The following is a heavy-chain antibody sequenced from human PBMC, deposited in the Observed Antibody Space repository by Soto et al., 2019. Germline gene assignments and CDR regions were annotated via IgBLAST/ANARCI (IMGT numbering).Heavy chain of an antibody. V-gene: IGHV3-7*01. CDR3: ARGLKIIVSPAVTENHAAFAI. Sequence: EVQLVESGGGLVQPGGSLRLSCAASGFNFRSYWMSWVRQAPGKGLEWVAKIKQDGSEKYYVDSVKGRFTISRDDAKNLLYLQMNSLRAEDTAVYYCARGLKIIVSPAVTENHAAFAIWGHWPMVTVSS. CDR1: GFNFRSYW. D-gene: IGHD2-2*01. J-gene: IGHJ3*02. CDR2: IKQDGSEK.